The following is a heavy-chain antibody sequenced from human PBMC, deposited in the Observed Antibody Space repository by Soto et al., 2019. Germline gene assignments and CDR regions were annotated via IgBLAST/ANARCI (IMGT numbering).Heavy chain of an antibody. CDR1: GDSICSYS. CDR2: IHYNGNT. J-gene: IGHJ4*02. Sequence: SETLSLTCTVSGDSICSYSWSWIRQPPGKGLEWIGNIHYNGNTKYSPSLKSRVTMSVDTSKNHFSLKLISVTTADTAVYFCAREGNLGRWIQPLDSWGQGTLVTVSS. V-gene: IGHV4-59*01. CDR3: AREGNLGRWIQPLDS. D-gene: IGHD2-2*03.